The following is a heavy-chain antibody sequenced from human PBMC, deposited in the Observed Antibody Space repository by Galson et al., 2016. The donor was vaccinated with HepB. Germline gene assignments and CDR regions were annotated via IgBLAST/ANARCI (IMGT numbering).Heavy chain of an antibody. CDR3: ARGRRDGYKFNGPSFDY. Sequence: SLRLSCAASGFTFSRYDMHWVRQAPGKGLDWVAVISSDGNSQYYADSVRGRFTISRDNSKQMLYLQMNSLRAQDTAVYYCARGRRDGYKFNGPSFDYWGQGTLVSVSS. CDR2: ISSDGNSQ. V-gene: IGHV3-30*03. J-gene: IGHJ4*02. CDR1: GFTFSRYD. D-gene: IGHD5-24*01.